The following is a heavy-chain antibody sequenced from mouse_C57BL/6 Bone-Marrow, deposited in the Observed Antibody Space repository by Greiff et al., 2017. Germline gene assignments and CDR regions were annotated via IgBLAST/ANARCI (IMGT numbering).Heavy chain of an antibody. D-gene: IGHD2-3*01. Sequence: VQLQQPGAELVKPGASVKMSCKASGYTFTSYWITWVKQRPGQGLEWIGDIYPGSGSTNYNEKFKSKATLTVDTSSSTAYMQLSSLTSEDSAVYYCAREDDGDYLCYAMDYWGQGTSVTVSS. CDR3: AREDDGDYLCYAMDY. J-gene: IGHJ4*01. CDR2: IYPGSGST. V-gene: IGHV1-55*01. CDR1: GYTFTSYW.